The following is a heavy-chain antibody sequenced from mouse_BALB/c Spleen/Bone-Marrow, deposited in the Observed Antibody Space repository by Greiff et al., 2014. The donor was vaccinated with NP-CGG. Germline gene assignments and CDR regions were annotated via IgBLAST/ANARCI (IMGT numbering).Heavy chain of an antibody. D-gene: IGHD2-3*01. J-gene: IGHJ4*01. CDR2: IDPSDSET. CDR3: ARALGDGYYYAMDY. V-gene: IGHV1-74*04. CDR1: GYTFTSYW. Sequence: VQLQESGAELVKPGAPVKLSCKASGYTFTSYWMNWVKQRPGRGLEWIGRIDPSDSETHYNQKFKDKATPTVDKSSSTAYIQLSSLTSEDSAVYYCARALGDGYYYAMDYWGQGTSVTVSS.